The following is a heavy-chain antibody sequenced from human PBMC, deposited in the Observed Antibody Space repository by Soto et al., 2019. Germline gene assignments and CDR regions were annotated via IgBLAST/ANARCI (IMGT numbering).Heavy chain of an antibody. Sequence: EVQLLESGGGLVQPGGSLRLSCAASGFTFSSYAMSWVRQAPGKGLEWVSAISGSGGSTYYADSVKGRFTISRDNSKNTLYLQMNSLRAEDTAVYYCAKDWYYGSGSHYYFDYWGQGTLVTVSS. CDR2: ISGSGGST. D-gene: IGHD3-10*01. CDR3: AKDWYYGSGSHYYFDY. J-gene: IGHJ4*02. V-gene: IGHV3-23*01. CDR1: GFTFSSYA.